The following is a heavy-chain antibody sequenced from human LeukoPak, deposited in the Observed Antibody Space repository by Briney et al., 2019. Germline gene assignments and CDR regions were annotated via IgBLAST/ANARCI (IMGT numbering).Heavy chain of an antibody. J-gene: IGHJ4*02. CDR3: ARAGGGHGSSPYDY. Sequence: ASVKVSCKASGYTFTSYGISWVRQAPGQGLEWMGWISAYNGNTNYAQKLQGRVTMTTDTSTSTAYLELRSLRSDDTAVYYCARAGGGHGSSPYDYWGQGTLVTVSS. V-gene: IGHV1-18*01. CDR1: GYTFTSYG. CDR2: ISAYNGNT. D-gene: IGHD6-6*01.